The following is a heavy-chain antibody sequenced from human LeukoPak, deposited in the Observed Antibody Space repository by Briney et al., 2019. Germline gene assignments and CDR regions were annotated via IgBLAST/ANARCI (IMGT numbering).Heavy chain of an antibody. Sequence: GGSLRLSCAASGFTFDDYAMHWVRQAPGKGLEWVSGISWNSGSIGYADSVKGRFTISRDNAKNSLYLQMNSLRAEDTALYYCAKGPQGSGYNWFDPWSQGTLVTVSS. CDR1: GFTFDDYA. J-gene: IGHJ5*02. V-gene: IGHV3-9*01. CDR2: ISWNSGSI. D-gene: IGHD3-10*01. CDR3: AKGPQGSGYNWFDP.